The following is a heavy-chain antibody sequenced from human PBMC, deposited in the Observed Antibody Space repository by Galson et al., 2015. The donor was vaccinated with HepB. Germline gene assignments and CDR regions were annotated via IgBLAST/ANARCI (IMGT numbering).Heavy chain of an antibody. V-gene: IGHV3-21*01. J-gene: IGHJ6*02. D-gene: IGHD1-1*01. Sequence: SLRLSCAASGFTFSTSTMNWVRQAPGKGPEWVSSMTWSGSYISYLDSVRGLFTSPRDKTKNSLYLQMNSLRAEDSAVYYCARLDGPVDVWGQGTTVTVSS. CDR2: MTWSGSYI. CDR3: ARLDGPVDV. CDR1: GFTFSTST.